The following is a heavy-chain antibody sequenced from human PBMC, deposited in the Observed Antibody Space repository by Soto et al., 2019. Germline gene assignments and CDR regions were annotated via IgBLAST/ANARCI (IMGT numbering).Heavy chain of an antibody. V-gene: IGHV5-51*01. CDR2: IFPGDSET. Sequence: GEPLKISCNASGYSFASYWIGWVRQMPGKGLEWMGIIFPGDSETRYNPSFQGQVTISADNSITTAYLRWSSLKASDTAIYYCARQETRTDAFDIWGQGTMVTVSS. CDR3: ARQETRTDAFDI. CDR1: GYSFASYW. J-gene: IGHJ3*02.